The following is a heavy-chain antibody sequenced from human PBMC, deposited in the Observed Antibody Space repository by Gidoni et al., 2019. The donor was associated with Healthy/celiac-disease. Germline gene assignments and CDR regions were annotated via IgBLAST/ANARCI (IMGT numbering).Heavy chain of an antibody. Sequence: LRLSCAASGFTFSSYAMSWVRQAPGKGLEWVAAMSGSGGSTYYADSVKGRFTISRDNSKNTLYLQMNSLRAEDTAVYYCAKHFIRVFDYWGQGTLFTVSS. V-gene: IGHV3-23*01. CDR1: GFTFSSYA. CDR2: MSGSGGST. J-gene: IGHJ4*02. D-gene: IGHD3-10*01. CDR3: AKHFIRVFDY.